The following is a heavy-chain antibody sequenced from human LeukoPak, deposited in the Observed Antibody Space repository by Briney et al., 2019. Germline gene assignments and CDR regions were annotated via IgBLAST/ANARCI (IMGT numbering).Heavy chain of an antibody. CDR3: ARVPAGDCFDN. D-gene: IGHD2-2*01. J-gene: IGHJ4*02. Sequence: ASVKVPCKASGYTFTSYAMHWVRQAPGQRLEWMGWINAGNGNTKYSQKFQGRVTITRDTSASTAYMELSSLRSEDTAVYYCARVPAGDCFDNWGQGTLVTVSS. V-gene: IGHV1-3*01. CDR2: INAGNGNT. CDR1: GYTFTSYA.